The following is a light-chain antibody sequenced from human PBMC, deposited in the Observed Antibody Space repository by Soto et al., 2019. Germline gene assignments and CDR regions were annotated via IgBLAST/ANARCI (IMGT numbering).Light chain of an antibody. Sequence: QLVLTQPPSVSGAPGQRITISCTGSSSNIGARYDVHWYRQLPGTAPKLLLYGDNNRPSGVPDRFSGSRSGASASLAITGLQADDEADYFCQSYDSSLNRVFGTGTKVTVL. CDR3: QSYDSSLNRV. J-gene: IGLJ1*01. CDR2: GDN. CDR1: SSNIGARYD. V-gene: IGLV1-40*01.